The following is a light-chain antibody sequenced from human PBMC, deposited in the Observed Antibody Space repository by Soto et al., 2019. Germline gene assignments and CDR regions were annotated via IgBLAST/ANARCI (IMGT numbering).Light chain of an antibody. V-gene: IGLV2-8*01. J-gene: IGLJ2*01. Sequence: SALTQPPSASGSPGQSVTISCTGTSSDVGGYNYVSWYQQHPGKAPKLMISEVSKRPSGVPDRFSGSKSGNTASLTVSGLQAEDEADYYCSSFAGNNNLVFGGGTNLTVL. CDR2: EVS. CDR1: SSDVGGYNY. CDR3: SSFAGNNNLV.